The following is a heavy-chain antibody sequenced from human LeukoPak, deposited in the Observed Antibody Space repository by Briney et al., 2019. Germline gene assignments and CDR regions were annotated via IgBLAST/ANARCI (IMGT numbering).Heavy chain of an antibody. CDR3: ARDVEFRSLFGELSGRGFDY. Sequence: GGSLRLSCAASGFTFSSYWMSWVRQAPGKGLEWVANIKEDGSEKYYVDSVKGRFTISRDNAKNSLYLQMNSLRAEDTAVYYCARDVEFRSLFGELSGRGFDYWGQGTLVTVSS. V-gene: IGHV3-7*01. CDR1: GFTFSSYW. CDR2: IKEDGSEK. D-gene: IGHD3-10*02. J-gene: IGHJ4*02.